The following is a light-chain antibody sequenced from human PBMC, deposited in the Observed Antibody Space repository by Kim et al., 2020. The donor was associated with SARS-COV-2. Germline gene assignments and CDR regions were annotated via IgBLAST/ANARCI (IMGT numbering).Light chain of an antibody. CDR1: SNNVGDQG. CDR3: SAWDRSLSAWV. CDR2: RNN. Sequence: QAGLTQPPSVSKDLRQTATLTCAGDSNNVGDQGATWLQQHQGHPPKLLSYRNNNRPSGISERFSASRSGNTVSLTITGLQPDDEADYYCSAWDRSLSAWVFGGGTKLTVL. J-gene: IGLJ3*02. V-gene: IGLV10-54*04.